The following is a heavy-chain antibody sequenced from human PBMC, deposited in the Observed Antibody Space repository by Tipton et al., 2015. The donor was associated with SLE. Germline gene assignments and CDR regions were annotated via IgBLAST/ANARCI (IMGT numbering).Heavy chain of an antibody. J-gene: IGHJ4*02. Sequence: SLRLSCAASGFTFREYWMHWVRQTPGKGLVWVSRITNDGSKASYADSVKGRFTVSRDNANNMLYLQMDNLRAGDTAIYYCSRDIIATAVYWGRGSLVTVSS. V-gene: IGHV3-74*01. D-gene: IGHD2-21*01. CDR3: SRDIIATAVY. CDR1: GFTFREYW. CDR2: ITNDGSKA.